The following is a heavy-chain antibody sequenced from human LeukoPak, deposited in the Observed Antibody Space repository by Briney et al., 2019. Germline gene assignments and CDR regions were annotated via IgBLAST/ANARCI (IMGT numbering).Heavy chain of an antibody. J-gene: IGHJ4*02. Sequence: ASVKVSCKAAGGTFSNYGISWVRQAPGQGLEWMGGIIPIFGTANFAQNFQGRVTITADESTSTAYMELSSLRSEDTAVYYCARARLGYSSGWPRFDYWGQGTLVTVSS. CDR3: ARARLGYSSGWPRFDY. CDR2: IIPIFGTA. CDR1: GGTFSNYG. D-gene: IGHD6-19*01. V-gene: IGHV1-69*01.